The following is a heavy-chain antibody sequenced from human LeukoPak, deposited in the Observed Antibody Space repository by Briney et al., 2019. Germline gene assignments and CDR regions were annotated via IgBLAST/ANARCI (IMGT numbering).Heavy chain of an antibody. CDR3: GVVQLAHFDY. CDR2: IYYSGST. J-gene: IGHJ4*02. V-gene: IGHV4-39*01. D-gene: IGHD6-13*01. Sequence: SETLSLTCTVSGGSISSSSYYWGWLRPPPGKGLVWIGSIYYSGSTYYNPSLKSRVTISVDTSKNQFSLKLSSVTAAVTAVYYCGVVQLAHFDYWGQGTLVTVSS. CDR1: GGSISSSSYY.